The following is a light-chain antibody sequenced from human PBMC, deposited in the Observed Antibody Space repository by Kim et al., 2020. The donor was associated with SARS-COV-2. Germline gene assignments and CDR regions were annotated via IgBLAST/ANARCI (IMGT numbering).Light chain of an antibody. V-gene: IGLV1-44*01. CDR2: ISS. J-gene: IGLJ3*02. Sequence: GQWVTISCSGTRSNIGTNTVSWYQQLPGAAPKVLIYISSQRPSGVPDRFSGSRSGTSASLAISGLQAEDEADYYCATWDDSLNGWVFGGGTQLTVL. CDR1: RSNIGTNT. CDR3: ATWDDSLNGWV.